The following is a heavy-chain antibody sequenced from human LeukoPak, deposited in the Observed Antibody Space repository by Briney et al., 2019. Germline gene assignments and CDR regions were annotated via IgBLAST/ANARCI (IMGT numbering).Heavy chain of an antibody. V-gene: IGHV4-30-2*01. CDR1: GGSISSGGYS. J-gene: IGHJ5*02. CDR3: ARNPSGGIGWFDP. D-gene: IGHD6-13*01. Sequence: SETLSLTCAVSGGSISSGGYSWSWIRQPPGKGLEWIGYIYYSGSTFYNPSLKSRVTMSVDTSKNQFSLRLSSVTAVDTAVYYCARNPSGGIGWFDPWGQGTLVAVSS. CDR2: IYYSGST.